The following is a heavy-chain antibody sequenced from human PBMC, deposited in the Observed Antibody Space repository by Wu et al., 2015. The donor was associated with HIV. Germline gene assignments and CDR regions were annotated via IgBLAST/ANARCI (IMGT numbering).Heavy chain of an antibody. V-gene: IGHV1-2*02. CDR1: GYTFIDYY. Sequence: QVQLVQSGPEVKKPGASVMVSCKASGYTFIDYYIYWVRQAPGQGLEWMRWINPNRGGTKYAQNFQGRVTMTRDTAVSTAYMELNSVRSDDTAVYYCARLQSLHGLYSNADYWGQGTLVTVSS. CDR2: INPNRGGT. J-gene: IGHJ4*02. D-gene: IGHD5-24*01. CDR3: ARLQSLHGLYSNADY.